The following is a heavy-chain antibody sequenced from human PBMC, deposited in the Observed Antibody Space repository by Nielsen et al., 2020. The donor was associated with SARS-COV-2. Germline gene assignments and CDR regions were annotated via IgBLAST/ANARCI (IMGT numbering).Heavy chain of an antibody. CDR1: GGSFSGYY. V-gene: IGHV4-34*01. CDR2: INHSGST. Sequence: SETLSLTCAVYGGSFSGYYWSWIRQPPGKGLEWIGEINHSGSTNYNPSLKSRVTISVDMSKNQFSLKLSSVTAADTAVYYCARGPVMIPRRPHFQHWGQGTLFTVSS. CDR3: ARGPVMIPRRPHFQH. D-gene: IGHD3-3*01. J-gene: IGHJ1*01.